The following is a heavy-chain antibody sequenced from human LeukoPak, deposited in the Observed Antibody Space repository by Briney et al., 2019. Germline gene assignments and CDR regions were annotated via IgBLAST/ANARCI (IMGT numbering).Heavy chain of an antibody. J-gene: IGHJ4*02. CDR3: ATGYSSSWYIPPFDY. Sequence: GGSLRLSCAASGFTFSSYAMSWVRQAPGKGLEWVSAISGSGGSTYYADSVKGRFTISRDNSKNTLYLQMNSLRAEDTAVYYCATGYSSSWYIPPFDYWGQGTLVTVSS. CDR2: ISGSGGST. V-gene: IGHV3-23*01. D-gene: IGHD6-13*01. CDR1: GFTFSSYA.